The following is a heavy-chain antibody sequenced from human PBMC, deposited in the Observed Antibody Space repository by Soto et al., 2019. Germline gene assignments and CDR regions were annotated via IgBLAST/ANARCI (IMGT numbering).Heavy chain of an antibody. CDR1: GFTFSSYS. J-gene: IGHJ5*02. D-gene: IGHD3-9*01. CDR2: ISSSSSYI. V-gene: IGHV3-21*01. CDR3: ARVRYYDILTGHQVFDP. Sequence: GGSLRLSCAASGFTFSSYSMNWVRQAPGKGLEWVSSISSSSSYIYYADSVKGRFTISRDNAKNSLYLQMNSLRAEDTAVYYCARVRYYDILTGHQVFDPWGQGTLVTVSS.